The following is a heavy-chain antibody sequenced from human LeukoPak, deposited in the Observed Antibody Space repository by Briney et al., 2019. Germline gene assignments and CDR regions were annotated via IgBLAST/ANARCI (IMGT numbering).Heavy chain of an antibody. D-gene: IGHD5-24*01. V-gene: IGHV3-53*01. CDR3: ARGAGYNYPYYFDY. J-gene: IGHJ4*02. CDR2: IYGGGNI. CDR1: GFTVSSNY. Sequence: GGSLRLSCAASGFTVSSNYMNWVRQAPGKGLEWVSVIYGGGNIYYADSVKGRFTITRDNSKNTLYLQMNSLRAEDTAVYYCARGAGYNYPYYFDYWGQGTLVTVSS.